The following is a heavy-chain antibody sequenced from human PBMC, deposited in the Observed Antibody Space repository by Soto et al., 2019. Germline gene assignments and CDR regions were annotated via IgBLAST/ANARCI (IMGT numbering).Heavy chain of an antibody. V-gene: IGHV4-61*01. CDR2: MYYSGIT. J-gene: IGHJ4*02. CDR1: GAPVSSETHF. Sequence: GPGPSCSSETLSLTCTVSGAPVSSETHFWTWIRQPPGKGLEWIGYMYYSGITNSNPALKSRVTLSVDRSRNQFSLSLNSVTAADTAVYYCAREDMSGTYYFDYWGPGTQVTVSS. D-gene: IGHD1-26*01. CDR3: AREDMSGTYYFDY.